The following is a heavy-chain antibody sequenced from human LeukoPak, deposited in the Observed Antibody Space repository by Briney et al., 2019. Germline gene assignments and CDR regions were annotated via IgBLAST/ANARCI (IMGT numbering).Heavy chain of an antibody. D-gene: IGHD3-10*01. J-gene: IGHJ5*02. CDR1: GFTFSSYA. CDR3: AKDSKQLGVRGGWLDP. CDR2: ISHDGSNK. Sequence: GGSLGLSCAASGFTFSSYAMHWVRQAPGKGLEWVAFISHDGSNKYYAGSVKGRFTISRDNSKKTLYLQLDSLRVEDTVIYYCAKDSKQLGVRGGWLDPWGQGTLVTVSS. V-gene: IGHV3-30*04.